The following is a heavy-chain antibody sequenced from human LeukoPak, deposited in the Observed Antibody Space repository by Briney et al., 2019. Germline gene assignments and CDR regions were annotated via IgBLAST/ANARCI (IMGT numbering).Heavy chain of an antibody. Sequence: SETLSLTCAVYGGSFSGYYWSWIRQPPGKGLEWIGEINHSGSTNYNPSLKSRVTISVDTSKNQFSLKLSSVAAADTAVYYCASSGQTGTYYYMDVWGKGTTVTVSS. V-gene: IGHV4-34*01. CDR1: GGSFSGYY. CDR2: INHSGST. J-gene: IGHJ6*03. D-gene: IGHD2-15*01. CDR3: ASSGQTGTYYYMDV.